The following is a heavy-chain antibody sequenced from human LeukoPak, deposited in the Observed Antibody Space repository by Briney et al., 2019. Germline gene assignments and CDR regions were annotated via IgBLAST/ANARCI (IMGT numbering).Heavy chain of an antibody. Sequence: SETLSLTCTVSGDSINNYYWSWIRQPAGKGLEWIGRIYTSGSTDYNPSLESRVTMSVDTSKNQFSLKPSSVTAADTAVYYCARAKSYGDAVYYFDYWGQGTLVTVSS. D-gene: IGHD4-17*01. V-gene: IGHV4-4*07. CDR1: GDSINNYY. J-gene: IGHJ4*02. CDR2: IYTSGST. CDR3: ARAKSYGDAVYYFDY.